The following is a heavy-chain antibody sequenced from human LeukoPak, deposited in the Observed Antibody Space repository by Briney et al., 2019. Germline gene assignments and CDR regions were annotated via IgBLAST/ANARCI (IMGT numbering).Heavy chain of an antibody. CDR1: GFSLSTSGMC. D-gene: IGHD1-7*01. V-gene: IGHV2-70*11. J-gene: IGHJ4*02. Sequence: SGPALVKPTQTLTLTCTFSGFSLSTSGMCVSWIRQPPGKALEWLARIDWDDDKYYSTSLKTRLTISKDTSKNQVVLTMTNMDPVDTATYYCALLYEQGELLVYYFDYWGQGTLVTVSS. CDR3: ALLYEQGELLVYYFDY. CDR2: IDWDDDK.